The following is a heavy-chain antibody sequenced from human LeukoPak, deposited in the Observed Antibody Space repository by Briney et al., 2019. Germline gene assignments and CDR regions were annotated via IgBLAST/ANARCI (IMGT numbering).Heavy chain of an antibody. CDR2: MNPNSGNT. J-gene: IGHJ4*02. CDR1: GYTFTSYD. D-gene: IGHD3-22*01. Sequence: ASVKVSCKASGYTFTSYDINWVRQATGQGPEWMGWMNPNSGNTGYAQKFQGRVTITRNTSISTAYMELSSLRSEDTAVYYCARPQEYYYDSSGYWNYWGQGTLVTVSS. CDR3: ARPQEYYYDSSGYWNY. V-gene: IGHV1-8*03.